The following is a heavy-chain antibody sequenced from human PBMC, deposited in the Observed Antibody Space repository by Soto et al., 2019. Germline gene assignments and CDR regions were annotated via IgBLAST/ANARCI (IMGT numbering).Heavy chain of an antibody. CDR2: INAANGDT. CDR3: VRSDVSATGSNRLGP. Sequence: ASVKVSCKASGYTFTSYGIHWVRQAPGQRLEWMGWINAANGDTKYSPKFQGRVTITRDTSASTAYMELSSLRSEDTAVYYCVRSDVSATGSNRLGPWGQGPLGTVSS. D-gene: IGHD6-13*01. V-gene: IGHV1-3*01. CDR1: GYTFTSYG. J-gene: IGHJ5*02.